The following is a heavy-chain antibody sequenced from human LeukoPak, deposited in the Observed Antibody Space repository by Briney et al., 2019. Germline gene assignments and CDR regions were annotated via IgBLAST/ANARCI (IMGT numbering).Heavy chain of an antibody. CDR1: GGSISSYY. V-gene: IGHV4-59*01. Sequence: SETLSLTCTVSGGSISSYYWSWIRQPPGKGLEWIGYIYYSRSTNYNPSLKSRVTISVDTSKNQFSLKLSSVTAADTAVYYCARVGERVYCSSTSCSSHNWFDPWGQGTLVTVSS. CDR3: ARVGERVYCSSTSCSSHNWFDP. CDR2: IYYSRST. J-gene: IGHJ5*02. D-gene: IGHD2-2*01.